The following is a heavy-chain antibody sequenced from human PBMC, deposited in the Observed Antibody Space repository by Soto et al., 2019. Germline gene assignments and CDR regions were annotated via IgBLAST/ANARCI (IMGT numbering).Heavy chain of an antibody. J-gene: IGHJ4*02. CDR1: GDSVSSNSAA. CDR3: ARDGIAVAGSPSPFDY. D-gene: IGHD6-19*01. Sequence: PSQTVSLTCAISGDSVSSNSAAWNWIRQSPSRGLEWLGRTYYRSKWYNDYAVSVKSRITINPDTSKNQFSLQLNSVTPEDTAVYYCARDGIAVAGSPSPFDYWGQGTLVTVSS. CDR2: TYYRSKWYN. V-gene: IGHV6-1*01.